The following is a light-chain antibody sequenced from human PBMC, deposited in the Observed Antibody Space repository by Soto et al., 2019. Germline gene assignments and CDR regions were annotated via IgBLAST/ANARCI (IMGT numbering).Light chain of an antibody. J-gene: IGKJ1*01. CDR2: GAS. V-gene: IGKV3-20*01. Sequence: EIRLTQFPATLSLSPGERATLSCRASQSISSNYLAWYQQKPGQAPRLLIYGASTRATGIPDRFSGSGSGTDFTLTISRLEPEDFAVYHCQQYDDSMTFGQGTKVDIK. CDR3: QQYDDSMT. CDR1: QSISSNY.